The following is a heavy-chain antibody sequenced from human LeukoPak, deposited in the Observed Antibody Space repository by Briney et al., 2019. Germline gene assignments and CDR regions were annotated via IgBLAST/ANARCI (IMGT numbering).Heavy chain of an antibody. V-gene: IGHV3-30-3*01. J-gene: IGHJ4*02. CDR1: GYSISSGY. Sequence: LSLTCAVSGYSISSGYYWGWVRQAPGKGLEWVAVISYDGSNKYYADSVKGRFTISRDNSKNTLYLQMNSLRAEDTAVYYCAREELQAPVVTTTPPFDYWGQGTLVTVSS. CDR3: AREELQAPVVTTTPPFDY. D-gene: IGHD2-21*02. CDR2: ISYDGSNK.